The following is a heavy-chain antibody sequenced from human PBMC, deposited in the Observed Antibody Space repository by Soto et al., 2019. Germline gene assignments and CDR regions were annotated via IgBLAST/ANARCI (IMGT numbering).Heavy chain of an antibody. CDR2: INHSGST. CDR1: GGSFSGYY. CDR3: ALQWLKNKGRFDY. V-gene: IGHV4-34*01. D-gene: IGHD6-19*01. J-gene: IGHJ4*02. Sequence: PSETLSLTCAVYGGSFSGYYWSWIRQPPGKGLEWIGEINHSGSTNYNPSLKSRVTISVDTSKNQFSLKLSSVTAADTAVYYCALQWLKNKGRFDYWGQGTLVTVSS.